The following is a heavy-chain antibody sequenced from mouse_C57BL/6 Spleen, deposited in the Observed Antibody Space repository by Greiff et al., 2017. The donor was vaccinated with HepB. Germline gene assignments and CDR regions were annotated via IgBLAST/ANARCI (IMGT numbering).Heavy chain of an antibody. CDR2: ISYDGSN. Sequence: ESGPGLVKPSQSLSLTCSVTGYSITSGYYWNWIRQFPGNKLEWMGYISYDGSNNYNPSLKNRISITRDTSKNQFFLKLNSVTTEDTATYYCARDGGYYGVDYWGQGTTLTVSS. J-gene: IGHJ2*01. CDR1: GYSITSGYY. V-gene: IGHV3-6*01. D-gene: IGHD2-3*01. CDR3: ARDGGYYGVDY.